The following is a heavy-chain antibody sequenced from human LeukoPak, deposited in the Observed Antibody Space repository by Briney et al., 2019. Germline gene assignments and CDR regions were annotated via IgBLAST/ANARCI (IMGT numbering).Heavy chain of an antibody. CDR1: GFTFSSYS. CDR2: ISSSSSYI. Sequence: PGGSLRLSCAASGFTFSSYSMNWVRQAPGKGLEWVSSISSSSSYIYYADSVKGRFTISRDNAKNSLYLQMNSLRAEDTAVYYCARDGPVAGPIDYWGQGTLVTVSS. V-gene: IGHV3-21*01. D-gene: IGHD6-19*01. CDR3: ARDGPVAGPIDY. J-gene: IGHJ4*02.